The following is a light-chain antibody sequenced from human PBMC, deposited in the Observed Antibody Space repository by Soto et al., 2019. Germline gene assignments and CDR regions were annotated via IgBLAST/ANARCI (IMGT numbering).Light chain of an antibody. CDR3: QQANGDPWT. CDR2: GAS. V-gene: IGKV1-12*02. CDR1: DDVRSW. Sequence: DIQMTQSPSSVSASVGDRVTIFCRASDDVRSWLAWYQQKPGKAPNLLIYGASTLQSGVPSRFSGCGSGTDFTLTISSLQPEDFATYYCQQANGDPWTFGQGTKVEIK. J-gene: IGKJ1*01.